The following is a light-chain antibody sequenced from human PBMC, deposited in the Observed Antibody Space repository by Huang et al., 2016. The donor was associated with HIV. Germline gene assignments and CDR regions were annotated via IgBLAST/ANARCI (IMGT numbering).Light chain of an antibody. CDR1: QRVSSN. J-gene: IGKJ1*01. CDR2: GAY. V-gene: IGKV3-15*01. CDR3: QQYNDWWT. Sequence: EIVLTQSPATLSVSPGERATLSCRASQRVSSNLAWYQQTPGQAPRLLSYGAYTRATGVPARFSGSGSGTEFTLTISSLQSEDSALYFCQQYNDWWTFGQGTKVEVK.